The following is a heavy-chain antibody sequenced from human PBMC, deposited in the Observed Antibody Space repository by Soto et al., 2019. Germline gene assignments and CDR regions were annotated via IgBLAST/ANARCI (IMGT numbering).Heavy chain of an antibody. Sequence: QVQLVESGGGVVQPGRSLRLSCAASGFTFSNYGMHWVRQDPGKGLEWVAVISYDGSNKYYADSVKGRFTISRDNSKNTLYLQMNSLRAEDTAVYYCAKDKSQWRAGAFDIWGQGTMVTVSS. CDR2: ISYDGSNK. J-gene: IGHJ3*02. V-gene: IGHV3-30*18. CDR1: GFTFSNYG. CDR3: AKDKSQWRAGAFDI. D-gene: IGHD6-19*01.